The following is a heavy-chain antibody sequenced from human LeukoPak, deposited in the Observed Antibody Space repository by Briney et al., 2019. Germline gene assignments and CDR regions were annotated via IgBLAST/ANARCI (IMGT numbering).Heavy chain of an antibody. CDR1: GFTFSSYW. CDR2: IKQDGSEK. D-gene: IGHD6-13*01. Sequence: PGGSLRLSCAASGFTFSSYWMSWVRQAPGKGLEWVANIKQDGSEKYYVDSVKGRFTISRDNAKNSLYLQMNSLRAEDTAVHYCARVAGYSSSWYVWGPVYNGMDVWGQGTTVTVSS. V-gene: IGHV3-7*01. J-gene: IGHJ6*02. CDR3: ARVAGYSSSWYVWGPVYNGMDV.